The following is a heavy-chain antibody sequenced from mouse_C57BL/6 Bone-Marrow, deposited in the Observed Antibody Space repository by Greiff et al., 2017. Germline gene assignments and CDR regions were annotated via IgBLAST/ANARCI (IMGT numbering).Heavy chain of an antibody. CDR2: IYPRSGNT. CDR1: GYTFTSYG. J-gene: IGHJ2*01. CDR3: ARRRHHIFFDY. D-gene: IGHD3-1*01. Sequence: QVQLKQSGAELARPGSSVKLSCKASGYTFTSYGISWVNQRTGQGLEWIGEIYPRSGNTYYNEKFKGKATLTADKSSSTAYMELRSLTSEDSAVYFCARRRHHIFFDYWGQGTTLTVSS. V-gene: IGHV1-81*01.